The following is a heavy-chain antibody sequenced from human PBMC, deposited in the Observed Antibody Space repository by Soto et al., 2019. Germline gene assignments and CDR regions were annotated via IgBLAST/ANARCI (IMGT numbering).Heavy chain of an antibody. J-gene: IGHJ3*02. CDR3: ARVGAGEPYDAFDI. V-gene: IGHV4-59*01. Sequence: SETLSLTCTVSGGSISSYYWSWIRQPPGKGLEWIGYIYYSGSTNYNPSLKSRVTISVDTSKNQFSLKLSSVTAADTAVYYCARVGAGEPYDAFDISGKGTLDTVPS. CDR2: IYYSGST. D-gene: IGHD3-16*01. CDR1: GGSISSYY.